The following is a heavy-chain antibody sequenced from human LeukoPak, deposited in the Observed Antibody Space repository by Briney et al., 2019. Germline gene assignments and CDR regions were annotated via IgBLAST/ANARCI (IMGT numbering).Heavy chain of an antibody. D-gene: IGHD5-12*01. Sequence: SETLSLTCAVYGGSFSGYYWSWIRQPPGKGLEWIGEINHSGSTNYNPSLKSRVTISVDTSKSQFSLKLSSVTAADTAVYYCAREGGYSGYDRGYFDYWGQGTLVTVSS. CDR3: AREGGYSGYDRGYFDY. V-gene: IGHV4-34*01. CDR1: GGSFSGYY. J-gene: IGHJ4*02. CDR2: INHSGST.